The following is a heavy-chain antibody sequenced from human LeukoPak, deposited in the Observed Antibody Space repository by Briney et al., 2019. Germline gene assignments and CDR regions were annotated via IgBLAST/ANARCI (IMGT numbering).Heavy chain of an antibody. V-gene: IGHV3-48*03. CDR2: ISSSGSTI. Sequence: PGGSLRLSCAASGFTFSSYEMNWVRQAPGKGLEWVSYISSSGSTIYYADSVKGRFTISRDNAKNSLYLQMNSLRVEDTAVYYCAAVIRWLGNDYWGQGTLVTVSS. CDR1: GFTFSSYE. D-gene: IGHD5-24*01. CDR3: AAVIRWLGNDY. J-gene: IGHJ4*02.